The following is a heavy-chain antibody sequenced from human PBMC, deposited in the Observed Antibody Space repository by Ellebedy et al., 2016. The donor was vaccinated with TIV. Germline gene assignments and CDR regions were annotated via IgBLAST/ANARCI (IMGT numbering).Heavy chain of an antibody. CDR2: ISHDGSVQ. Sequence: PGGSLRLSCAASGFTFSRFGMQWFRQAPGKGLEWVAVISHDGSVQYYADSVKGRFTISRDDSKNTLSLQMSSPRSEDTAVYYCAKARTPGDGYWVFDQWGQGTLVTVSS. D-gene: IGHD5-18*01. CDR3: AKARTPGDGYWVFDQ. V-gene: IGHV3-30*18. J-gene: IGHJ4*02. CDR1: GFTFSRFG.